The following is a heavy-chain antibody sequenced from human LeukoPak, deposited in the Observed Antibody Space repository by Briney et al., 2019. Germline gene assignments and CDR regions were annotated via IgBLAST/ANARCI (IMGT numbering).Heavy chain of an antibody. CDR2: IKSKTDGGPT. Sequence: PGGPLRLSCAASGFTYSNAWILGVRQAPGKGREWVGRIKSKTDGGPTDYAAPVKGRFTSSCDESKDTPNLQLNSLRTDDTAVYHCTTTTGYDSSGDRSYYYYMDVWGKGTTVTVSS. V-gene: IGHV3-15*01. CDR3: TTTTGYDSSGDRSYYYYMDV. CDR1: GFTYSNAW. D-gene: IGHD3-22*01. J-gene: IGHJ6*03.